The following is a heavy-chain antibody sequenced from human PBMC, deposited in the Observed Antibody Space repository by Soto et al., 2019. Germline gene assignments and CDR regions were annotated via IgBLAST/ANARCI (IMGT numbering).Heavy chain of an antibody. CDR3: AGGINWNYAYNRFDP. V-gene: IGHV4-31*03. J-gene: IGHJ5*02. CDR2: IYYIGST. Sequence: QVQLQASGPGLVKPSQTLSLTCTVSGGSISSGGYYWSWIRQHPGKGLAWIGYIYYIGSTYYNPFLKRRFTRSVYTSKNQSSRRLSSVTAADTAVYYGAGGINWNYAYNRFDPWGQGTLGTVSS. CDR1: GGSISSGGYY. D-gene: IGHD1-7*01.